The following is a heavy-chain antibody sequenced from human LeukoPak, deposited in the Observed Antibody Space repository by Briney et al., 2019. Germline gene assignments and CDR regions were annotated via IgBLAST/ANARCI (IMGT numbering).Heavy chain of an antibody. CDR2: IYYSGST. CDR3: ARHPEYYDILTGFRYYFDF. CDR1: GGSISSYY. J-gene: IGHJ4*02. Sequence: SQTLSLTCSVSGGSISSYYWSWIRQPPGKDLEWIGYIYYSGSTNYNPSLKSRVTISVDTSRNQFSLKLSFVTAADTAVYYCARHPEYYDILTGFRYYFDFWGQGTLVTVSS. V-gene: IGHV4-59*01. D-gene: IGHD3-9*01.